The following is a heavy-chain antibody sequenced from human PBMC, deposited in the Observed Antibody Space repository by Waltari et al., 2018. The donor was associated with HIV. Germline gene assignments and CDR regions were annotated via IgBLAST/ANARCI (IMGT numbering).Heavy chain of an antibody. J-gene: IGHJ3*02. CDR2: IYPFDSDT. CDR1: GYTFTNYW. D-gene: IGHD3-22*01. V-gene: IGHV5-51*03. CDR3: ARLFYYDTTGYINNAFDI. Sequence: EVQLVQSGAEVRKSVESLKISCKASGYTFTNYWIAWVRQMSGEGLEWMGIIYPFDSDTRYNPSFEGQITISVDKSLATAYLEWNNLNASDAAIYYCARLFYYDTTGYINNAFDIWGQGTEVSVS.